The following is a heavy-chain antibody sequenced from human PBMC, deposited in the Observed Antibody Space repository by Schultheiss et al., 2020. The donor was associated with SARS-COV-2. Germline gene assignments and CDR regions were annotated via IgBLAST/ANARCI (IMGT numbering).Heavy chain of an antibody. D-gene: IGHD2-2*01. J-gene: IGHJ4*02. CDR3: ARGHCSSTSCYVHWIDY. CDR1: GDSISSGGYY. V-gene: IGHV4-61*08. CDR2: INHSGST. Sequence: SQTLSLTCTVSGDSISSGGYYWSWIRQHPGKGLEWIGEINHSGSTNYNPSLKSRVTISVDTSKNQFSLKLSSVTAADTAVYYCARGHCSSTSCYVHWIDYWGQGTLVTVSS.